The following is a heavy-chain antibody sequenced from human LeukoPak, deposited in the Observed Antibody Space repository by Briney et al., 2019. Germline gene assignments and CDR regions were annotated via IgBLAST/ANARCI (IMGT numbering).Heavy chain of an antibody. Sequence: PSETLSLTCTVSGGSISSYYWSWIRQPPGMGLEWIGYIYYSGSTNYNPSLKSRVTISVDTSKNQFSLKLSSVTAADTAVYYCARGRSSSWYDYWGQGTLVTVSS. CDR1: GGSISSYY. CDR2: IYYSGST. D-gene: IGHD6-13*01. V-gene: IGHV4-59*01. J-gene: IGHJ4*02. CDR3: ARGRSSSWYDY.